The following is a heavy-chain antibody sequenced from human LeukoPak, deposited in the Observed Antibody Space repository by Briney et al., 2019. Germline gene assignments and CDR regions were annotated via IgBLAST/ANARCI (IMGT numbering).Heavy chain of an antibody. D-gene: IGHD2-15*01. CDR1: GGSFSGYY. J-gene: IGHJ4*02. CDR2: INHSGST. V-gene: IGHV4-34*01. CDR3: ARDGCSGGSCYSDHSGFDY. Sequence: PSETLSLTCAVYGGSFSGYYWSWIRQPPGKGLEWIGEINHSGSTNYNPSLKSRVTISVDTSKNQFSLKLSSVTAADTAVYYCARDGCSGGSCYSDHSGFDYWCQGTLVTVSS.